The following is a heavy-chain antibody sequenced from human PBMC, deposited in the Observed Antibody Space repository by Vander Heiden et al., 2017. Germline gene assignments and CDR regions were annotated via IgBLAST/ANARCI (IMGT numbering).Heavy chain of an antibody. J-gene: IGHJ4*02. Sequence: QLQLQESGPGLVKPSETLSLTCTVSGGSISRSSYYWGWMRQPPGKGLEWIGSIYYSGSTYYNPSLKSRVTISVDTSKNQFSLKLSSVTAADTAVYYCASRERYCSGGSCYPYTFDYWGQGTLVTVSS. CDR2: IYYSGST. CDR1: GGSISRSSYY. V-gene: IGHV4-39*01. D-gene: IGHD2-15*01. CDR3: ASRERYCSGGSCYPYTFDY.